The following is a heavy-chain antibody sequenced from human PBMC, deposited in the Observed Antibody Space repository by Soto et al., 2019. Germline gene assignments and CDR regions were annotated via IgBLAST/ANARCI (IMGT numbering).Heavy chain of an antibody. Sequence: EVQLVESGGGLVQPGGSLRLSCAASGFTFSSYSMNWVRQAPGKGLEWGSSISTSSSYIYYADSVKGRFAISRDNAKNSLYLQMNSLSAEDKAVYYCARARNWNYAGYAFDIWGQGTMVTDSS. CDR1: GFTFSSYS. CDR2: ISTSSSYI. CDR3: ARARNWNYAGYAFDI. J-gene: IGHJ3*02. D-gene: IGHD1-7*01. V-gene: IGHV3-21*01.